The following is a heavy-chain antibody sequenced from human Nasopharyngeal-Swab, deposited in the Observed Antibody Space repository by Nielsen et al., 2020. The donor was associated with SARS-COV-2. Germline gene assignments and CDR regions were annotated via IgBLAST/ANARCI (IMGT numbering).Heavy chain of an antibody. CDR3: ARGHYAMDV. V-gene: IGHV3-7*04. J-gene: IGHJ6*02. CDR2: LNQDGSET. Sequence: GESLKISCAASGFSFSSHWMTWVRQAPGKGLEWVASLNQDGSETYYVDSVKGRLTISRDNSKNSVYLQMNRLRVEETAVYYCARGHYAMDVWGQGTTVTVSS. CDR1: GFSFSSHW.